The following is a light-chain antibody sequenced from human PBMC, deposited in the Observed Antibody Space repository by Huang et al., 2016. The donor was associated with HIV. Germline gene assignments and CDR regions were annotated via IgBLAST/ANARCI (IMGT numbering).Light chain of an antibody. J-gene: IGKJ2*01. V-gene: IGKV1-5*03. CDR3: QQYSSYPVT. Sequence: DIQMTQFPSTLSASIGDRVTITCRASQSISASLAWYQQKPGKAPKLLIYKASSLESRVPPRFRGSASGTEFTLTISSLQPDDVATYYCQQYSSYPVTFGQGTKLEIK. CDR2: KAS. CDR1: QSISAS.